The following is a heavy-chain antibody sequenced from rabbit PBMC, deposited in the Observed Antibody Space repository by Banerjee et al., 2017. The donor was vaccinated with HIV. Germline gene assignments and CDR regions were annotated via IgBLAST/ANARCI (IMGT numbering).Heavy chain of an antibody. Sequence: QSLEESGGGLVQPEGSLTLTCTASGFSFSNKYVMCWVRQAPGKGLEWIACIAAGSSGSTYYASWAKGRFTISKTSSTTVTLQMTSLTAADTATYFCARDLAGVIGWNFNLWGPGTLVTVS. V-gene: IGHV1S40*01. J-gene: IGHJ4*01. D-gene: IGHD4-1*01. CDR1: GFSFSNKYV. CDR2: IAAGSSGST. CDR3: ARDLAGVIGWNFNL.